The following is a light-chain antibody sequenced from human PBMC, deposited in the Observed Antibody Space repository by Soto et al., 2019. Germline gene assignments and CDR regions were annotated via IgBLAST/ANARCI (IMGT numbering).Light chain of an antibody. CDR1: QAIGVY. CDR2: AAS. V-gene: IGKV1-27*01. Sequence: DIPVTQSPSSLSASLGDRVTITCRANQAIGVYVAWFQQQPGKVPKLLIYAASALQSGVPSRFSGSGSGTDFNRTISSLQPADIATYYCHKYNSAPLPFCGGTKVEI. J-gene: IGKJ4*01. CDR3: HKYNSAPLP.